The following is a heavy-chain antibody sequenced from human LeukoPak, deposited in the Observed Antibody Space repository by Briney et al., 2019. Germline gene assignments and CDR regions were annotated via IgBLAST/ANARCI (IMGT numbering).Heavy chain of an antibody. J-gene: IGHJ4*02. D-gene: IGHD6-13*01. CDR2: ISVYDGNT. V-gene: IGHV1-18*04. CDR3: AILAAAKTGDS. CDR1: GYTFTSYY. Sequence: ASVKVSCKASGYTFTSYYMHWVRQAPGQGLEWMGWISVYDGNTKYSQKFQGRVTMTTDTFTNTAYMELRSLRSDDTATYYCAILAAAKTGDSWGQGTLVSVSS.